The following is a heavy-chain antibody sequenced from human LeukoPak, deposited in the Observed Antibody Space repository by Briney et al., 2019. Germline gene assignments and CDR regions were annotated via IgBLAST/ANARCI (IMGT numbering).Heavy chain of an antibody. V-gene: IGHV3-74*01. J-gene: IGHJ4*02. CDR2: INSDGSST. CDR3: AGTLNAPSSGWYIR. Sequence: PGGSLRLSCAASGFTFSSYEMNWVRQAPGKGLVWVSRINSDGSSTSYADSVKGRFTISRDNAKNTLYLQMNSLRAEDTAVYYCAGTLNAPSSGWYIRWGQGTLVTVSS. D-gene: IGHD6-19*01. CDR1: GFTFSSYE.